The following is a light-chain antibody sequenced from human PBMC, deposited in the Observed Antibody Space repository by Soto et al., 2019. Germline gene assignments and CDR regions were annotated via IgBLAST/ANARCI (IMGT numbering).Light chain of an antibody. CDR1: QTVSSNY. CDR2: GAS. V-gene: IGKV3D-20*02. J-gene: IGKJ4*01. Sequence: EIILTQSPDTLSLSPGERATLSCRASQTVSSNYLAWCQQRPGQAPRLLIYGASTRAAGIPDRFSGSGSGTDFTLTITRLEPEDFALYYCQQRSAWPFTFGGGTSVLIK. CDR3: QQRSAWPFT.